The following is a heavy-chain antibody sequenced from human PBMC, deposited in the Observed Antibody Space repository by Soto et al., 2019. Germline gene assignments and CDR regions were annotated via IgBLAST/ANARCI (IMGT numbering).Heavy chain of an antibody. CDR1: GGSISSYY. Sequence: QVQLQESGPGLVKPSETLSLTCTVSGGSISSYYWSWIRQPPGKGLEWIGYIYYSGSTNYNPSLKSRVTLSVDTSKNQSSLKLSPVTAADTAVYYCARDFRDYSGGNSGEWFDPWGQGTLVTVSS. CDR3: ARDFRDYSGGNSGEWFDP. CDR2: IYYSGST. D-gene: IGHD2-15*01. J-gene: IGHJ5*02. V-gene: IGHV4-59*01.